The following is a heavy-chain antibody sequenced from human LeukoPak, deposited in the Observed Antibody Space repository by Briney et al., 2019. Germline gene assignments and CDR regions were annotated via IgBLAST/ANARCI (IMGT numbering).Heavy chain of an antibody. CDR1: GFTFRTYW. CDR3: ARLGGGSIIDY. V-gene: IGHV3-74*01. J-gene: IGHJ4*02. D-gene: IGHD2-15*01. CDR2: INTDGSTT. Sequence: GGTLRLSCAASGFTFRTYWMHWGRQTPGTGLGCVSRINTDGSTTTYAHSVEGRFTISRDNDKNTLSLQMSSLRAEDTAVYYCARLGGGSIIDYWGQGTLVTVSS.